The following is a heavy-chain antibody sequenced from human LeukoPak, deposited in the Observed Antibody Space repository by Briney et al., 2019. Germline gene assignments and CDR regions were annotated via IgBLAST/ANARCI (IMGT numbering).Heavy chain of an antibody. D-gene: IGHD5-24*01. Sequence: GGSLRLSCAASGFTFSGFAMSWIRQAPGKGLEWVSAISGSGGSTYYADSVKGRFTISRDNSKNTLYLQMNSLRAEDTAVYYCATDARDGYNVNYWGQGTLVTVSS. CDR3: ATDARDGYNVNY. CDR2: ISGSGGST. CDR1: GFTFSGFA. V-gene: IGHV3-23*01. J-gene: IGHJ4*02.